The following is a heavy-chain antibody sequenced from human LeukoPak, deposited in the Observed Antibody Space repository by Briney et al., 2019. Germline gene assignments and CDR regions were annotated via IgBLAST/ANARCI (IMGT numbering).Heavy chain of an antibody. V-gene: IGHV4-61*02. CDR1: GGSISSGSYY. J-gene: IGHJ5*02. CDR3: ARDYPKYSSSWYYWFDP. CDR2: IYTSGST. D-gene: IGHD6-13*01. Sequence: SQTLSLTCTVSGGSISSGSYYWSWIRQPAGKGLEWIGRIYTSGSTNYNPSLKSRVTISVDTPKNQFSLKLSSVTAADTAVYYCARDYPKYSSSWYYWFDPWGQGTLVTVSS.